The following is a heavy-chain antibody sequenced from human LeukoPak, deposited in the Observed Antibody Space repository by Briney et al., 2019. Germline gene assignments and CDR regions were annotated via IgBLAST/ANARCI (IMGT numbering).Heavy chain of an antibody. CDR3: AKLTTVVTPVDY. CDR2: ISYDGSNK. CDR1: GFTFSSYG. Sequence: GGSLRLSCAASGFTFSSYGMHWVRQAPGKGLEWVAVISYDGSNKYYADSVKGRFTISRDNSKNTLYLQMNSLRAEDTAVYYCAKLTTVVTPVDYWGQGTLVTVSS. D-gene: IGHD4-23*01. J-gene: IGHJ4*02. V-gene: IGHV3-30*18.